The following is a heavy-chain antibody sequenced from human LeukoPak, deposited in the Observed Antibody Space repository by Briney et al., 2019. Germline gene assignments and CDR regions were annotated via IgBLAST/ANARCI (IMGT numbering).Heavy chain of an antibody. J-gene: IGHJ2*01. V-gene: IGHV1-69*06. Sequence: SVKVSCKASGGTFSSYAISWVRQAPGQGLEWMGGIIPIFGTANYAQKFQGRVTITADKSTSTAYMELSSLRSEDTAVYYCARDNTGTWYFDLWGRGTLVTVSS. CDR1: GGTFSSYA. CDR3: ARDNTGTWYFDL. CDR2: IIPIFGTA. D-gene: IGHD3-10*01.